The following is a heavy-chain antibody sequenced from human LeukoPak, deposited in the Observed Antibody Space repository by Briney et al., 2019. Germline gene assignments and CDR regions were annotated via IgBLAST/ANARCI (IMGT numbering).Heavy chain of an antibody. Sequence: GASVKVSRKASGGTFSSYAISWVRQAPGQGLEWMGRIIPILGIANYAQKFQGRVTTTADKSTSTAYMELSSLRSEDTAVYYCARTYGVANWFDPWGQGTLVTVS. J-gene: IGHJ5*02. CDR1: GGTFSSYA. V-gene: IGHV1-69*04. CDR3: ARTYGVANWFDP. CDR2: IIPILGIA. D-gene: IGHD2-15*01.